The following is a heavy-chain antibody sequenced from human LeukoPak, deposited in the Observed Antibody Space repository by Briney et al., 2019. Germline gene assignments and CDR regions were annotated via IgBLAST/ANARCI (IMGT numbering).Heavy chain of an antibody. J-gene: IGHJ4*02. CDR2: VYYTGST. Sequence: PSETLSLTCTVSGGSISSSSYYWGWIRQPPGKGLEWIGSVYYTGSTYYNPSLQSRVTISVDTSKNQFSLKLSSVTAADTAVFYCVTLGNRASGYYLPSDYWGQGTLVTVPS. CDR1: GGSISSSSYY. D-gene: IGHD3-22*01. V-gene: IGHV4-39*07. CDR3: VTLGNRASGYYLPSDY.